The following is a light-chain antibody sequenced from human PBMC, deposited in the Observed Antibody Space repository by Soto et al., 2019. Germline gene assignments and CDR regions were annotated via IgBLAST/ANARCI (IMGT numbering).Light chain of an antibody. J-gene: IGKJ3*01. CDR1: QSVSSSY. CDR3: QQYGT. CDR2: GAS. V-gene: IGKV3-20*01. Sequence: EIVLTQSPGTLSLSPGERATLSCRASQSVSSSYLAWYQQKPGQAPRLLIYGASSRATGIPDRFSGSGSGTGFTLTISRLEPEDFAVYCFQQYGTCAPGTKVYI.